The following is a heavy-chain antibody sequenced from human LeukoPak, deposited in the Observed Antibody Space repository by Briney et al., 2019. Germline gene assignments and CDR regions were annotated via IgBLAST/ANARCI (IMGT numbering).Heavy chain of an antibody. D-gene: IGHD1-26*01. CDR3: AKSKGSGSYPYYGMDV. Sequence: PGGSLRLSCAASGFTFSSYAMSWVRQAPGKGLEWVSAISGSGGSTYYADSVKGRFTISRDNSKNTLYLQMNSLRAEDTAVYSCAKSKGSGSYPYYGMDVWGQGTTVTVSS. J-gene: IGHJ6*02. V-gene: IGHV3-23*01. CDR2: ISGSGGST. CDR1: GFTFSSYA.